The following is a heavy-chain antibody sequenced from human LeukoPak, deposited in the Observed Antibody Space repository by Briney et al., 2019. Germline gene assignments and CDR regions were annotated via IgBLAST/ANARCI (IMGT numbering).Heavy chain of an antibody. D-gene: IGHD1-1*01. CDR1: GGSISSYY. Sequence: PSETLSLTCTVSGGSISSYYWSWIRQPPGKGLEWIGYIYYSGSTNYNPSLKGRVTISVDTSKNQFSLKLSSVTAADTAVYYCASLVNNRNDVDYWGQGTLVTVSS. J-gene: IGHJ4*02. CDR3: ASLVNNRNDVDY. V-gene: IGHV4-59*01. CDR2: IYYSGST.